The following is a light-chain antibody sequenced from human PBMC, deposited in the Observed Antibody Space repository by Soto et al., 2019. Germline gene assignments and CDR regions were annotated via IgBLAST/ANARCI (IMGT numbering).Light chain of an antibody. V-gene: IGKV1-5*01. Sequence: DIQLTQSPSTLSASVGDTVTITCRASQNGNSWLAWYQQRPGNAPKLLIYDASSLETGVPSRFSGLGSRSVTEFSLTITDLQPDDFATYYCQQYHVNSHFGTGTKVEMK. J-gene: IGKJ3*01. CDR3: QQYHVNSH. CDR1: QNGNSW. CDR2: DAS.